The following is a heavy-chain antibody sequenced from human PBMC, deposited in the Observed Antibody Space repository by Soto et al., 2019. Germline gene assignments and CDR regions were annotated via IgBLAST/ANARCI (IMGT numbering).Heavy chain of an antibody. CDR2: ISYDGSNK. CDR1: GFTFSSYG. V-gene: IGHV3-30*18. J-gene: IGHJ6*02. D-gene: IGHD6-19*01. CDR3: AKDRAVAGTGPSLYYYYGMDV. Sequence: PGGSLRLSCAASGFTFSSYGMHWVRQAPGKGLEWVAVISYDGSNKYYADSVKGRFTISRDNSKNTLYLQMNSLRAEDTAVYYCAKDRAVAGTGPSLYYYYGMDVWGQGTTVTVSS.